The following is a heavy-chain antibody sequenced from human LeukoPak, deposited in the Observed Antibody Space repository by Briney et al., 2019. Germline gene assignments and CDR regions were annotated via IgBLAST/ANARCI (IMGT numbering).Heavy chain of an antibody. J-gene: IGHJ4*02. CDR1: GESFSDCY. D-gene: IGHD6-6*01. Sequence: SETLSLTCAVYGESFSDCYWSWIRQSPEKGLEWIGEINHSGSTNYNPSLKSRVTISVDTSKSQFSLKLNSIIAADTAVYYCARVDSWSSIDSWGQGTLVTVSS. CDR2: INHSGST. V-gene: IGHV4-34*01. CDR3: ARVDSWSSIDS.